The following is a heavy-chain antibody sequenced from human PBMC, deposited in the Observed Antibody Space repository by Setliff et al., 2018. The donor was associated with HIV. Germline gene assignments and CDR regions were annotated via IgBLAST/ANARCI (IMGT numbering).Heavy chain of an antibody. V-gene: IGHV3-11*04. CDR3: AKNLYSSRWSPLDY. Sequence: GGSLRLSCAASGFTFSDYYMSWIRQAPGKGLEWVSYISSSGSTIYYADSVKGRFTISRDNAKNSLYLQMNSLRTEDTAVYYCAKNLYSSRWSPLDYWGQGTLVTVS. CDR1: GFTFSDYY. CDR2: ISSSGSTI. D-gene: IGHD6-13*01. J-gene: IGHJ4*02.